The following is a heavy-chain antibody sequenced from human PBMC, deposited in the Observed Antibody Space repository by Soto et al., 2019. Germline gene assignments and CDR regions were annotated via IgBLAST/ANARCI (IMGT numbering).Heavy chain of an antibody. V-gene: IGHV4-59*01. J-gene: IGHJ4*02. D-gene: IGHD6-6*01. CDR2: IYYRGST. CDR1: GGSISSYY. CDR3: VGGSSSSLDY. Sequence: TSETLSLTCTVSGGSISSYYWSWIRQPPGKGLEWIGYIYYRGSTNYNPSLKSRVTISLDTSKNHFSLTLSSVTAADTAVYFCVGGSSSSLDYWGQGTLVTVSS.